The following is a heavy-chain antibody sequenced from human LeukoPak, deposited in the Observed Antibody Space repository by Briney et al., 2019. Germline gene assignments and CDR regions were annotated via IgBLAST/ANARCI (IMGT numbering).Heavy chain of an antibody. Sequence: ASVKVSCTASGYTFTGYYMHWVRQAPGQGLEWMGWINPNSGGTNYAQKFQGRVTMTRDTPISTAYMELSRLRSDDTAVYYCARIGSYYTRMFDYWGQGTLVTVSS. CDR1: GYTFTGYY. V-gene: IGHV1-2*02. J-gene: IGHJ4*02. CDR2: INPNSGGT. CDR3: ARIGSYYTRMFDY. D-gene: IGHD3-10*01.